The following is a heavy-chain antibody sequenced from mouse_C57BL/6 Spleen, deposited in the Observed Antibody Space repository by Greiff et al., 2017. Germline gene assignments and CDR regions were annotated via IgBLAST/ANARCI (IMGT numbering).Heavy chain of an antibody. J-gene: IGHJ4*01. Sequence: QVQLQPGAELVKPGASVKVSCKASGYTFTSYWMHWVKQRPGQGLEWIGRIHPSDSDTNYNQKFKGKATLTVDKSSSTAYMQLSSLTSEDSAVYYCAIIHSNYYAMDYWGQGTSVTVSS. V-gene: IGHV1-74*01. CDR2: IHPSDSDT. D-gene: IGHD2-5*01. CDR1: GYTFTSYW. CDR3: AIIHSNYYAMDY.